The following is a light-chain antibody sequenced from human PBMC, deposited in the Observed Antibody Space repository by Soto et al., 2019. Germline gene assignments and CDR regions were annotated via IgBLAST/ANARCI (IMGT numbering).Light chain of an antibody. J-gene: IGKJ4*01. CDR3: QQYSEWPLS. CDR2: ATS. Sequence: EIVMTQSPATLSVSPGERATLSCRASQRVSSKLAWFQHQPGRAPQPLIYATSARATAIPARFSGSGSGTEFTLTIRSLQSEDFAVSYCQQYSEWPLSFGGGTRVEIK. V-gene: IGKV3-15*01. CDR1: QRVSSK.